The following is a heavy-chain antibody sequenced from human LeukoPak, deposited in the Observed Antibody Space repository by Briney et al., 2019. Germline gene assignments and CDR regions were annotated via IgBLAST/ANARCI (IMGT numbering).Heavy chain of an antibody. CDR1: GFTFSSYA. CDR3: ARGPGGGTAMARGYFQH. V-gene: IGHV3-30-3*01. J-gene: IGHJ1*01. D-gene: IGHD5-18*01. CDR2: ISYDGSNK. Sequence: PGRSLRLSCAASGFTFSSYAMHWVRQAPGKGLEWVAVISYDGSNKYYADSVKGRFTISRDNSKNTLYLQMNSLRAEDTAVYYCARGPGGGTAMARGYFQHWGQGTLVTVSS.